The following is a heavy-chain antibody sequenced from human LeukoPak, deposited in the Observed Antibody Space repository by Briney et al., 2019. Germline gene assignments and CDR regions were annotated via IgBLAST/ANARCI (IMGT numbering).Heavy chain of an antibody. CDR2: IYHSGST. J-gene: IGHJ4*02. D-gene: IGHD3-3*02. Sequence: PSETLSVTCAVSGYSISSGYYWGWVRQPPGKGLEWIGNIYHSGSTSYNPSLKSRVTISLDTSNKHFSLKLNSVIAADTAVYYCMRDLSNWGQGTLVTVSS. CDR1: GYSISSGYY. CDR3: MRDLSN. V-gene: IGHV4-38-2*02.